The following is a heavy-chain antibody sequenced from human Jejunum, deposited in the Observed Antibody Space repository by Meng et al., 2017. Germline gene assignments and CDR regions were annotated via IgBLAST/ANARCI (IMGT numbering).Heavy chain of an antibody. V-gene: IGHV3-33*01. D-gene: IGHD3-22*01. Sequence: QVELCGSGGGLFQPGRSLRLSCAASGFTFNNDGMHWVRQAPGKGLEWVAVTWYDGSSKNYADSVRGRFTISRDNSKNTLYLQMNSLRAEDTAVYYCARGRSSGYYYFDYWGQGTLVTVSS. J-gene: IGHJ4*02. CDR2: TWYDGSSK. CDR3: ARGRSSGYYYFDY. CDR1: GFTFNNDG.